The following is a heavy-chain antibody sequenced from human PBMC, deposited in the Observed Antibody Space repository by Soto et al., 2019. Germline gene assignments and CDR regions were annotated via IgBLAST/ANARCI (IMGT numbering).Heavy chain of an antibody. CDR1: GYTFTSYG. V-gene: IGHV1-18*01. Sequence: QVQLVQSGAEVKKPGASVKVSCKASGYTFTSYGISWVRQAPGQGLEWMGWISAYNGNTNYAQKLQGRVTMTTDTSTSTAYMELRSLRADDTAVYYCARDGELRGYSGYDYFDYWGQGTLVTVSS. J-gene: IGHJ4*02. CDR3: ARDGELRGYSGYDYFDY. D-gene: IGHD5-12*01. CDR2: ISAYNGNT.